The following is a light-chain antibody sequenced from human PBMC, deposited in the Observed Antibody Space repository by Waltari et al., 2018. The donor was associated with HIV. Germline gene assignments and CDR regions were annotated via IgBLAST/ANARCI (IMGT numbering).Light chain of an antibody. CDR3: CSYTGTNPFLL. Sequence: QSALTQPASVSGSPGQTITISCTGTSSDVGNYDLVSWYQQYPAKAPRLMIYKVNQRPSGISDRFSGSKSGNTASLTISGLLAEVEAIYYCCSYTGTNPFLLFGGGTKLTVL. J-gene: IGLJ2*01. CDR1: SSDVGNYDL. V-gene: IGLV2-23*02. CDR2: KVN.